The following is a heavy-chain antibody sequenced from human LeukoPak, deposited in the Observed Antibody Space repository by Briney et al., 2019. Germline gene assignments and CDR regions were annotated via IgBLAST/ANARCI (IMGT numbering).Heavy chain of an antibody. CDR1: GGTFSSYA. V-gene: IGHV1-69*05. CDR3: ATEYYDILTGYRPLWY. CDR2: IIPIFGTA. D-gene: IGHD3-9*01. J-gene: IGHJ4*02. Sequence: GSSVKVSCKASGGTFSSYAISWVRQAPGQGLEWMGGIIPIFGTANYAQKFQGRVTITTDESTSTAYMELSSLRSEDTAVYYCATEYYDILTGYRPLWYWGQGTLVTVSS.